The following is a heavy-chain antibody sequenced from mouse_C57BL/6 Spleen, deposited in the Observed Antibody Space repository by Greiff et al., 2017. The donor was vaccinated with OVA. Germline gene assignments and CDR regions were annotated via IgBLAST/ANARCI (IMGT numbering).Heavy chain of an antibody. D-gene: IGHD3-1*01. J-gene: IGHJ3*01. CDR3: ARLTGPGTAY. CDR2: IDPSDSYT. Sequence: QVQLQQPGAELVMPGASVKLSCKASGYTFTSYWMHWVKQRPGQGLEWIGEIDPSDSYTNYNQKFKGKSTLTVDKSSSTAYMQLSSLTSEDSAVYYCARLTGPGTAYWGQGTLVTVSA. V-gene: IGHV1-69*01. CDR1: GYTFTSYW.